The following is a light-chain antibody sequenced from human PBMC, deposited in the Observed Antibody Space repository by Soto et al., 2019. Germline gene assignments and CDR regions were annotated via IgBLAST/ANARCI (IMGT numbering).Light chain of an antibody. V-gene: IGKV1-5*01. CDR1: QSISTW. CDR3: QQYHTFSIA. CDR2: DSS. Sequence: DIQMTQSPSTLSASVGDSVTVTCRASQSISTWLAWYQQKPGRAPKLLIYDSSSLESGVPSRFSGRGSGTDFALTISGLQPDDFATYYCQQYHTFSIAFGQGTRLEIK. J-gene: IGKJ5*01.